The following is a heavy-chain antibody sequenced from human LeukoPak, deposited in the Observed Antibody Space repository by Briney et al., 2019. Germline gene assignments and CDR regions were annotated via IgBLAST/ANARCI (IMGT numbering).Heavy chain of an antibody. J-gene: IGHJ3*02. CDR1: GGSISKSNHY. CDR3: AREEGYYGSGSDSLDAFDI. Sequence: SETLSLTCSVSGGSISKSNHYWGWIRQPPGKGLEWIGSIYYGGSTYYNPSLKSRVTISVDTSKNQFSLRLRSVTAADTAVYYCAREEGYYGSGSDSLDAFDIWGQGTMVTVSS. D-gene: IGHD3-10*01. V-gene: IGHV4-39*02. CDR2: IYYGGST.